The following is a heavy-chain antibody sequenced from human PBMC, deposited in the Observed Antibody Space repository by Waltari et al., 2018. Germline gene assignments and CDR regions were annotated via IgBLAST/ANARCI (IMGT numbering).Heavy chain of an antibody. V-gene: IGHV3-53*01. CDR3: ARDSDYGEWGY. CDR2: IYSGGST. CDR1: GFTVRRIY. Sequence: EVQLVESGGGLIQPGGSLRLPCAACGFTVRRIYMRWVRQAPGKGLEWVSVIYSGGSTYYADSVKGRFTISRDNSKNTLYLQMNSLRAEDTAVYYCARDSDYGEWGYWGQGTLVTVSS. J-gene: IGHJ4*02. D-gene: IGHD4-17*01.